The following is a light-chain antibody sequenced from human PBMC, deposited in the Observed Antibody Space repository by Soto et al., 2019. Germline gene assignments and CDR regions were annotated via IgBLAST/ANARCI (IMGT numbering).Light chain of an antibody. CDR2: AAS. Sequence: DIQMTQPPSSLSASVGDRVTITCRASQSISSYLNWYQQKPWKAPKLLIYAASSLQSGVPSRFSGSGSRTDFTLTISSLQPEDFATYYCQQSYSTPLYTFGQGTKLEIK. CDR3: QQSYSTPLYT. CDR1: QSISSY. J-gene: IGKJ2*01. V-gene: IGKV1-39*01.